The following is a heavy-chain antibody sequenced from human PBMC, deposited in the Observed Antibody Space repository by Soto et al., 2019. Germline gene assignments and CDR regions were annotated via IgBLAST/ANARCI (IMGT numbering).Heavy chain of an antibody. CDR3: AHRGYCSGGTCYSASYHY. Sequence: SGPTLVNPTQTLTLTCTFSGFSLSTSGVGVGWIRQPPGKALEWLALIYWDDDKRYSPSLKSRLTITKDTSKNQVVLTMTNMDPVDTATYYCAHRGYCSGGTCYSASYHYWGQGTLVTVSS. CDR1: GFSLSTSGVG. J-gene: IGHJ4*02. CDR2: IYWDDDK. V-gene: IGHV2-5*02. D-gene: IGHD2-15*01.